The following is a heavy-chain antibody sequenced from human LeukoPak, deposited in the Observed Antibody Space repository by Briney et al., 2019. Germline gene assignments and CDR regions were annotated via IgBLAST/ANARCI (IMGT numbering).Heavy chain of an antibody. J-gene: IGHJ4*02. V-gene: IGHV2-70*11. CDR2: IDWDDDK. CDR3: ARIQSSSTSCSGDY. D-gene: IGHD2-2*01. Sequence: SGPTLVNPTQTLTLTCTFSGFSLSTSGMCVSWIRQPPGKPLEWLARIDWDDDKYYSTSLKTRLTISKDISKNQVVLTMTNMDPVDTAMYYCARIQSSSTSCSGDYWGQGTLVTVSS. CDR1: GFSLSTSGMC.